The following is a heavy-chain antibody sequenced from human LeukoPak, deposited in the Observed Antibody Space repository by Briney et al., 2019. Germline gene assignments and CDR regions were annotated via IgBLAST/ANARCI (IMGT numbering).Heavy chain of an antibody. CDR2: IYYSGST. J-gene: IGHJ4*02. CDR1: GGSISSYY. V-gene: IGHV4-59*01. Sequence: PSETLSLTCTVSGGSISSYYWSWIRQPPGKGLEWIGYIYYSGSTNYNPSLKSRVTISVDTSKNQFSLKLSSVTAADTAVYYCARGRVAAAGTGFDYWGQGTLVTVSS. CDR3: ARGRVAAAGTGFDY. D-gene: IGHD6-13*01.